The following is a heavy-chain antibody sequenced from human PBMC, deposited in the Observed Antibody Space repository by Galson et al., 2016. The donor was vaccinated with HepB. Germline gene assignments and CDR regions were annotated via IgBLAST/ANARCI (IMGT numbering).Heavy chain of an antibody. CDR1: GYTFTAYY. V-gene: IGHV1-2*04. D-gene: IGHD1-26*01. CDR3: ARGSERTADYYYGMAV. Sequence: SVKVSCKASGYTFTAYYIHWVRQAPGQGLEWMGWINPNSGGTHYAQKFQGWVTMTRDTSISTAYMELTRLTSDDTAVYYCARGSERTADYYYGMAVWATGPRSPSPQ. J-gene: IGHJ6*04. CDR2: INPNSGGT.